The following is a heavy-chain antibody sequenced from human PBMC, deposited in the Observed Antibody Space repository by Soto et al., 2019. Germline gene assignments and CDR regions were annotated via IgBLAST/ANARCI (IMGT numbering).Heavy chain of an antibody. CDR2: IYYSGST. J-gene: IGHJ3*02. Sequence: SETLSLTCTVSGGSISSSSYYWGWIRQPPGKGLEWIGSIYYSGSTYYNPSLKSRVTISVDTSKNQFSLKLSSVTAADTAVYYCARRVAVAGTTKAFDIWGQGTMVT. D-gene: IGHD6-19*01. CDR3: ARRVAVAGTTKAFDI. V-gene: IGHV4-39*01. CDR1: GGSISSSSYY.